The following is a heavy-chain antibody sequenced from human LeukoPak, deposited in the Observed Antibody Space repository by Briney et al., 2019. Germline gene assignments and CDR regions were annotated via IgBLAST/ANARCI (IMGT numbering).Heavy chain of an antibody. V-gene: IGHV4-31*03. D-gene: IGHD1-1*01. J-gene: IGHJ4*02. CDR2: IYYSGST. Sequence: SETLSLTCTVSGGSISSCGYYWSWIRQHPGKGLEWIGYIYYSGSTYYNPSLKSRVTISVDTSKNQFSLKLSSVTAADTAVYYCAGGGAKLEPGYWGQGTLVTVSS. CDR3: AGGGAKLEPGY. CDR1: GGSISSCGYY.